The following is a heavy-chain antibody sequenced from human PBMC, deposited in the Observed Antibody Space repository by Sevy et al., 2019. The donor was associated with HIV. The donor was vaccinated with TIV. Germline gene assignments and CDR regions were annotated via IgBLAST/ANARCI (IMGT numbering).Heavy chain of an antibody. J-gene: IGHJ6*02. CDR3: ARDCSSTTCLWGMDV. D-gene: IGHD2-2*01. V-gene: IGHV3-7*03. CDR2: IKRDGSEK. Sequence: GGSLRLSCAASGFTFSNYWMSWVRQPPGKGLEWVAHIKRDGSEKYYVDSVKGRFTISRDNAKNSLYLQMNSLRAEDTAVYYCARDCSSTTCLWGMDVWGQGTTVTVSS. CDR1: GFTFSNYW.